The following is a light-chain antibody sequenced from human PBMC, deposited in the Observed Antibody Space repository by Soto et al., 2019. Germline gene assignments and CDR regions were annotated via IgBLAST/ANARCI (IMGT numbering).Light chain of an antibody. J-gene: IGKJ2*01. CDR3: QQYGSSPPRT. Sequence: EIVLTQSPGTLSLSPGERATLSCRASQSVSSNNLAWYQQKPGQAPRLLIYGASSGATGIPDRFSGSGSGTDFTLTISRLEPEDFAVYYCQQYGSSPPRTFGQGTKLEIK. CDR2: GAS. CDR1: QSVSSNN. V-gene: IGKV3-20*01.